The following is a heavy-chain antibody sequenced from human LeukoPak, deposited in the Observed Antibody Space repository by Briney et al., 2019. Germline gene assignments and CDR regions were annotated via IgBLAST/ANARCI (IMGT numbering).Heavy chain of an antibody. D-gene: IGHD1-7*01. V-gene: IGHV3-43*02. J-gene: IGHJ4*02. CDR1: GFTFDDYA. CDR2: ISGDGGST. CDR3: AKDRSNWNYYLGELDY. Sequence: GGSLRLSCAASGFTFDDYAMHWVSQAPGKGLEWVSLISGDGGSTYYADSVKGRFTISRDNSKNSLYLQMNSLRTEDTALYYCAKDRSNWNYYLGELDYWGQGTLVTVSS.